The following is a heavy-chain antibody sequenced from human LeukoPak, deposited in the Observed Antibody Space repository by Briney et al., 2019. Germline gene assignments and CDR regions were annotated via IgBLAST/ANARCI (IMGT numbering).Heavy chain of an antibody. CDR2: ISGSGGST. D-gene: IGHD1-26*01. Sequence: PGGSLKLSCAASGFTFSSYAMSWVRQAPGKGLEWVSAISGSGGSTYYADSVKGRFTISRDNSENTLYLQMNSLRAEDTAVYYCARKQGVSGSYRARFDYWGQGTLVTVSS. V-gene: IGHV3-23*01. J-gene: IGHJ4*02. CDR3: ARKQGVSGSYRARFDY. CDR1: GFTFSSYA.